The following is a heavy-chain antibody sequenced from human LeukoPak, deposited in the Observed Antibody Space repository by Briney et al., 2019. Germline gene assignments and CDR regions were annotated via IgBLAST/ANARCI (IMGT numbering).Heavy chain of an antibody. J-gene: IGHJ3*02. V-gene: IGHV4-59*01. CDR2: IYYSGST. Sequence: PSETLSLTCTVSGGSISSYYWSWIRQPPGKGLEWIGYIYYSGSTNYNPSLKSRVTISVDTSKNQFSLKLSSVTAADTAVYYCAGFDYYGSGGIEGAFYIWGQGTKGTVSS. D-gene: IGHD3-10*01. CDR1: GGSISSYY. CDR3: AGFDYYGSGGIEGAFYI.